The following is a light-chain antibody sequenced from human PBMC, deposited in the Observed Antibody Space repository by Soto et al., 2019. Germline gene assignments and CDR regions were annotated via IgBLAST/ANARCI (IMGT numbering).Light chain of an antibody. J-gene: IGKJ2*01. CDR1: QSVSSN. CDR2: GAS. Sequence: EIVMTQSPATLSVSPGERATLSCRASQSVSSNLAWYQQKAGRAPRLLIYGASTRATGIPARFSGSGSGTEFPLNISSPQSEDFAVYYCQQYNNWPPHTFGQGTKLEIK. CDR3: QQYNNWPPHT. V-gene: IGKV3-15*01.